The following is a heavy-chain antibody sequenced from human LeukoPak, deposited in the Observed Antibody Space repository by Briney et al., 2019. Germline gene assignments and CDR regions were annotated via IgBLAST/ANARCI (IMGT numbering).Heavy chain of an antibody. D-gene: IGHD6-19*01. J-gene: IGHJ5*02. CDR1: GGSISSSSYY. V-gene: IGHV4-39*07. CDR2: IYYSGST. Sequence: SETLSLTCTVSGGSISSSSYYWGWIRQPPGKGLEWIGSIYYSGSTYYNPSLKSRVTISVDTSKNQFSLKLSSVTAADTAVYYCARDSRGWRGGINWFDPWGQGTLVTVSS. CDR3: ARDSRGWRGGINWFDP.